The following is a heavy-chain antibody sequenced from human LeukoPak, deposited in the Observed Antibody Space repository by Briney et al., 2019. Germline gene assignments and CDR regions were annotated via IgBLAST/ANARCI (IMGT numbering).Heavy chain of an antibody. CDR2: INTSGDT. D-gene: IGHD2-2*01. CDR3: ARTLLPATMGASDI. J-gene: IGHJ3*02. CDR1: GAFSTNYF. Sequence: SETLSLTCSVSGAFSTNYFWSWIRQPAGKGLQWIGRINTSGDTYYNPSLKSRVTMSVDTSKKQFSLNLSSMAAADTAVYYCARTLLPATMGASDIWGQGTMVTVSS. V-gene: IGHV4-4*07.